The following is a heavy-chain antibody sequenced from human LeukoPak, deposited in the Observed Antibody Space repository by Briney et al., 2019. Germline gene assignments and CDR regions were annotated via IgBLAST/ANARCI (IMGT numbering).Heavy chain of an antibody. CDR2: IYHSGGT. D-gene: IGHD5-12*01. Sequence: PSETLSLTCAVSGGSISSGGYSWSWIRQPPGKGLEWIGYIYHSGGTYYNPSLKSRVTISVDRSKNQFSLKLSSVTAADTAVYYCARAPVATPSEFDYWGQGTLVTVSS. CDR1: GGSISSGGYS. J-gene: IGHJ4*02. V-gene: IGHV4-30-2*01. CDR3: ARAPVATPSEFDY.